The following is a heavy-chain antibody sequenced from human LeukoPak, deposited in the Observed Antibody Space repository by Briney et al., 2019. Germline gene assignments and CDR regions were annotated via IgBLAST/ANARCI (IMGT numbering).Heavy chain of an antibody. D-gene: IGHD3-10*01. V-gene: IGHV1-69*06. J-gene: IGHJ5*02. CDR1: GGTFSSYA. CDR2: IIPIFGTA. CDR3: AVYYYGSGTPPFDP. Sequence: SVRVSCKASGGTFSSYAISWVRQAPGQGLEWMGGIIPIFGTANYAQKFQGRVTITADKSTSTAYMELSSLRSEDTAVYYCAVYYYGSGTPPFDPWGQGTLVTVSS.